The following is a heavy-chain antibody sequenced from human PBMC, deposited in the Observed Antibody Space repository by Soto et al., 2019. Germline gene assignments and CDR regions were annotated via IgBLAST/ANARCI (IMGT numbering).Heavy chain of an antibody. CDR1: GFTFSNYG. J-gene: IGHJ4*02. V-gene: IGHV3-33*01. CDR2: IWYVGSKK. D-gene: IGHD3-10*01. CDR3: VRDNGVIAPDFDY. Sequence: QVQLVESGGGVVPPGRSLRLSCAASGFTFSNYGMHWVRQAPGKGLEWVAVIWYVGSKKYYADSVKGRFTISRDDPKNTLYLQMNSLRVEDTAVYYCVRDNGVIAPDFDYWGQGTLVTVSS.